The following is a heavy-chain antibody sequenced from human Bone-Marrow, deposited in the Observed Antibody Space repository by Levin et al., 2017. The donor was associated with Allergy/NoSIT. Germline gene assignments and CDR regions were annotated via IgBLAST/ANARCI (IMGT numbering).Heavy chain of an antibody. CDR2: ISYDGSNK. V-gene: IGHV3-30-3*01. J-gene: IGHJ6*02. Sequence: GESLKISCAASGFTFSSYAMHWVRQAPGKGLEWVAVISYDGSNKYYADSVKGRFTISRDNSKNTLYLQMNSLRAEDTAVYYCARVVTPYYYYGMDVWGQGTTVTVSS. D-gene: IGHD4-11*01. CDR3: ARVVTPYYYYGMDV. CDR1: GFTFSSYA.